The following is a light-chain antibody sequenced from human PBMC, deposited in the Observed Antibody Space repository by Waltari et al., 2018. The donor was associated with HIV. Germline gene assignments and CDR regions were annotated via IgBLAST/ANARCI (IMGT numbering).Light chain of an antibody. CDR1: QSVRSSY. J-gene: IGKJ3*01. CDR3: QQYGSSPFT. V-gene: IGKV3-20*01. CDR2: GAS. Sequence: EIVLTQSPGTLSLSPGERATLSCRASQSVRSSYLAWYQQNPGQAPRLLIYGASSRATGIPDRFSGSGSETDFTLTISRLEPEDFAVYYCQQYGSSPFTFGPGTKVDIK.